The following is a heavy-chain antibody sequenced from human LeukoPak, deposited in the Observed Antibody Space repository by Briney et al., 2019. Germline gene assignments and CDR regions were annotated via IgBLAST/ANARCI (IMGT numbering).Heavy chain of an antibody. D-gene: IGHD5-18*01. Sequence: GGSLRLSCAVSGFTFSSYSMNWVRQAPGKGLEWVSSISSSSSYIYYADSVKGRFTISRDNAKNSLYLQMDSLRAEDTAVYYCASTQRGYSYGTNWFDPWGQGTLVTVSS. CDR3: ASTQRGYSYGTNWFDP. V-gene: IGHV3-21*01. CDR1: GFTFSSYS. CDR2: ISSSSSYI. J-gene: IGHJ5*02.